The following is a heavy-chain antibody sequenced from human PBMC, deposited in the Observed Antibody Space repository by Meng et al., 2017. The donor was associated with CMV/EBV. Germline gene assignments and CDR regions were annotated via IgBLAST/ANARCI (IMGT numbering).Heavy chain of an antibody. CDR3: AGGEVLGLIFDY. CDR2: IYYSGST. Sequence: SETLSPTCTVSGGSISSSSYYWGWIRQPPGKGLEWIGSIYYSGSTYYNPSLKSRVTISVDTSKNQFSLKLSSVTAADTAVYYCAGGEVLGLIFDYWGQGTLVTVSS. V-gene: IGHV4-39*07. J-gene: IGHJ4*02. D-gene: IGHD1-26*01. CDR1: GGSISSSSYY.